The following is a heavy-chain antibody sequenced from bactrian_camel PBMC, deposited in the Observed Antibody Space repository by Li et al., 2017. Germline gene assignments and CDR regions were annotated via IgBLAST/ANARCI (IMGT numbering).Heavy chain of an antibody. V-gene: IGHV3S40*01. CDR3: TVPKPPFDSGDYYY. J-gene: IGHJ4*01. D-gene: IGHD2*01. CDR1: GFTFSSYG. Sequence: QLVESGGGLVQPGGSLKLSCVASGFTFSSYGMSWVRQTPGKGLEWVSGVDSSGSRTYYAESVKGRFTISRDNAKRTVYLEMNSLKSEDTALYYCTVPKPPFDSGDYYYRGQGTQVTVS. CDR2: VDSSGSRT.